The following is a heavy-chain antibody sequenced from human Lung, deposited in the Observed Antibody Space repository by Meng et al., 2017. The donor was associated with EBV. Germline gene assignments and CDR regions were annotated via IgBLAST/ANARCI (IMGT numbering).Heavy chain of an antibody. D-gene: IGHD1-14*01. V-gene: IGHV3-74*03. CDR2: TNENGAIT. CDR3: SRDLAGSVDY. Sequence: VKVVEHGGSLAQHWGAVRLSCPASGFTFSAYWMQWVRPSPGKGLEWVSRTNENGAITTYADSVKGRFTISRDNAKNTLYLQMNSLRAEDTAMYYCSRDLAGSVDYWGQGTLVTVSS. CDR1: GFTFSAYW. J-gene: IGHJ4*02.